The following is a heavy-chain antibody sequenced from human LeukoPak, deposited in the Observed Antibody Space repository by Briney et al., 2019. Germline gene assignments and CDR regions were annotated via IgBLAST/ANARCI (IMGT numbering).Heavy chain of an antibody. Sequence: SETLSLTCAVYGGSFSGYYWSWIRQPPGKGLEWIGEINHSASTNYNPSLKSRVTISVDTSKNQFSLKLSSVTAADTAVYYCARGGGLRFLEWLSFPFDYWGQGTLVTVSS. D-gene: IGHD3-3*01. J-gene: IGHJ4*02. V-gene: IGHV4-34*01. CDR2: INHSAST. CDR1: GGSFSGYY. CDR3: ARGGGLRFLEWLSFPFDY.